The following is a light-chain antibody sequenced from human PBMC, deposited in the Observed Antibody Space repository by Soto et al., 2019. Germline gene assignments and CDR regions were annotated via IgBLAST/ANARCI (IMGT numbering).Light chain of an antibody. Sequence: EIVMTQSPATLSVSPGERATLSCRASQSISSNLAWYQQRPGQAPRLLIHYSSTRASDIPARFSGSGSGTNFPLAISSLQFEDFAVYYCQQYAYWPETFGQGTKVDIK. J-gene: IGKJ1*01. CDR2: YSS. CDR1: QSISSN. CDR3: QQYAYWPET. V-gene: IGKV3D-15*01.